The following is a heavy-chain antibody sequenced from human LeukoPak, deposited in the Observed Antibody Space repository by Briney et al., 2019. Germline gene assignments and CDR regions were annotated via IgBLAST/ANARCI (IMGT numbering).Heavy chain of an antibody. D-gene: IGHD5-24*01. CDR3: ARDPYRDGYNSLDY. CDR2: IYTSGST. J-gene: IGHJ4*02. Sequence: SETLSLTCTVSGGSISSYYWSWIRQPAGKGLEWIGRIYTSGSTNYNPSLKSRVTMSVDTSKNQFSPKLSSVTAADTAVYYCARDPYRDGYNSLDYWGQGTLVTVSS. CDR1: GGSISSYY. V-gene: IGHV4-4*07.